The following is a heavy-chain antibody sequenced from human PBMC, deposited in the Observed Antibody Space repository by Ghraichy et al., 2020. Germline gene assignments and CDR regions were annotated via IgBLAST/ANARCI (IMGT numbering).Heavy chain of an antibody. D-gene: IGHD6-19*01. CDR3: AKGTGYSSGWYLFDY. Sequence: GESLRLSCAASGFTFSSYAMSWVRQAPGKGLEWVSAISGSGGSTYYADSVKGRFTISRDNSKNTLYLQMNSLRAEDTAVYYCAKGTGYSSGWYLFDYWGQGTLVTVSS. J-gene: IGHJ4*02. CDR2: ISGSGGST. CDR1: GFTFSSYA. V-gene: IGHV3-23*01.